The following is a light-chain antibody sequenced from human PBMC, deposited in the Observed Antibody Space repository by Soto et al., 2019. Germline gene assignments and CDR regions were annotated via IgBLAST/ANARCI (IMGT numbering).Light chain of an antibody. Sequence: QSVLTQPPSVSGAPGQRVTISCTGSSSNIGAGYDVHWYQQLPGTAPKLLIYGTSNRPSGVPDRFSGSKSGTSASLAITGLQAADEADYYCQSYDRSLSGWVFGGGTKVTVL. J-gene: IGLJ3*02. CDR1: SSNIGAGYD. CDR2: GTS. CDR3: QSYDRSLSGWV. V-gene: IGLV1-40*01.